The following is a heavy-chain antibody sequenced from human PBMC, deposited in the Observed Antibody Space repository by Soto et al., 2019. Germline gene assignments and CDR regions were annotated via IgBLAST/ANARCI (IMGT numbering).Heavy chain of an antibody. J-gene: IGHJ4*02. CDR1: GFTFSSYG. CDR2: IWYDGSNK. Sequence: GSLRLSCAASGFTFSSYGMHWVRQAPGKGLEWVAVIWYDGSNKYYADSVKGRFTISRDNSKNTLYLQMNSLRAEDTAVYYCARASPTEPLYFDYWGQGTLVTVSS. CDR3: ARASPTEPLYFDY. V-gene: IGHV3-33*01. D-gene: IGHD4-17*01.